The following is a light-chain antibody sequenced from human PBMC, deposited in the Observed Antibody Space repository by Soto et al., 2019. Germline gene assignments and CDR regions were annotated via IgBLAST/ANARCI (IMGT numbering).Light chain of an antibody. CDR3: QQYSKWPIT. CDR2: GIS. J-gene: IGKJ5*01. CDR1: QSVNSN. V-gene: IGKV3-15*01. Sequence: EMVMTQSPAILSVSPGESATLSCRASQSVNSNYLAWYQQHPGQPPRLLIYGISTRATGIPARFSGSGSGTEFSLTSSSLQSGDFAVYYCQQYSKWPITFGQGTRLEIK.